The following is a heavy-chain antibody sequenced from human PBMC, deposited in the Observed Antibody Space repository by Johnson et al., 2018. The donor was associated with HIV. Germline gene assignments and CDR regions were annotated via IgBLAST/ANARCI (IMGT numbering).Heavy chain of an antibody. Sequence: QEQLVESGGGVVQPGRSLRLSCAASGFTFSSYAMHWVRQAPGKGLEWVAVISYDGSNEYYADSVKGRFTIFRDNSRNTLYLQMNSLRVEDTAVYYCAKGYAGVLGLAVDIWGQGTMVTVSS. CDR1: GFTFSSYA. J-gene: IGHJ3*02. V-gene: IGHV3-30*04. CDR3: AKGYAGVLGLAVDI. D-gene: IGHD3-16*01. CDR2: ISYDGSNE.